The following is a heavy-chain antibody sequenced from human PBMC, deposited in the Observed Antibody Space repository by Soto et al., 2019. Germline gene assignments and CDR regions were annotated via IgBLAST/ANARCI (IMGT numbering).Heavy chain of an antibody. J-gene: IGHJ3*02. Sequence: PGGSLRLSCAASGFSFSNYAMSWVRQAPGKGLEWVSGITAGGDYTYYADSVKGRFTISRDNAEKSLSLQMSSLRAEDTAVYYCARPRIQLWAPDGFHIWGQGTMVTVSS. CDR3: ARPRIQLWAPDGFHI. CDR1: GFSFSNYA. V-gene: IGHV3-21*01. CDR2: ITAGGDYT. D-gene: IGHD5-18*01.